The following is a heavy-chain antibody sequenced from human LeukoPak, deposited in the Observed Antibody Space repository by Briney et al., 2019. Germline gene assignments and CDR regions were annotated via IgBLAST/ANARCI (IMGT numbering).Heavy chain of an antibody. V-gene: IGHV4-34*01. CDR2: INHSGST. CDR3: ARGAGGYCSGAGCYSVHYRGPYSYYGMDV. J-gene: IGHJ6*02. CDR1: GGSFSGYY. Sequence: PSETLSLTCAVYGGSFSGYYWSWIRQPPGKGLEWIGEINHSGSTNYNPSLKSRVTISVDTSKNQFSLKLGSVTAADTAVYFCARGAGGYCSGAGCYSVHYRGPYSYYGMDVWGQGTTVTVSS. D-gene: IGHD2-15*01.